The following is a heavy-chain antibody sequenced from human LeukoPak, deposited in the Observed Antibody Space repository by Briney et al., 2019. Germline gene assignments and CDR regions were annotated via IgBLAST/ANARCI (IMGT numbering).Heavy chain of an antibody. J-gene: IGHJ4*02. CDR1: GYTFTSYD. Sequence: GASEKVSCKASGYTFTSYDINWVRQATGQGLEWMGWMNPNSGNTGYAQKFQGRVTMTRNTSISTAYMELSSLRSEDTAVYYCARNNHYYHSTFDYWGQGTLVTVSS. CDR2: MNPNSGNT. D-gene: IGHD3-22*01. V-gene: IGHV1-8*01. CDR3: ARNNHYYHSTFDY.